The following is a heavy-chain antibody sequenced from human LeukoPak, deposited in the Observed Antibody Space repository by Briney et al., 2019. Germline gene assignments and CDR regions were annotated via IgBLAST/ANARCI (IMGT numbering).Heavy chain of an antibody. D-gene: IGHD1-1*01. Sequence: ASVKVSCEVSGYTLTELSMHWVRQAPGKGLEWMGGFDPEDGETIYAQKFQGRVTMTEDTSTDTAYMELSSLRSEDTAVYYCATVWLQLARAFDIWGQGTMVTVSS. CDR3: ATVWLQLARAFDI. J-gene: IGHJ3*02. CDR1: GYTLTELS. CDR2: FDPEDGET. V-gene: IGHV1-24*01.